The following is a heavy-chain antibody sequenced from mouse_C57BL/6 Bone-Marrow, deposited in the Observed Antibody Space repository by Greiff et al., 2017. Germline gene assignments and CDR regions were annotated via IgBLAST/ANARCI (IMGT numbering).Heavy chain of an antibody. D-gene: IGHD2-4*01. CDR2: IDPSSSYT. V-gene: IGHV1-50*01. Sequence: QVQLQQPGAELVKPGASVKLSCKASGYTFTSYWMQWVKQRPGQGLEWIGEIDPSSSYTNYNQKFKGKATLTVYTSSSTAYLQLSSLTGEDSAVYYCERYDYDGAWFAYWGQGTLVTVSA. CDR1: GYTFTSYW. CDR3: ERYDYDGAWFAY. J-gene: IGHJ3*01.